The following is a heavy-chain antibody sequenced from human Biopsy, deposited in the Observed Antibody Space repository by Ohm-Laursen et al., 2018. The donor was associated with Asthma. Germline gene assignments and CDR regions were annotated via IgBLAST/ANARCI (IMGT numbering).Heavy chain of an antibody. CDR2: IDPNSDGT. D-gene: IGHD3-16*01. CDR1: GYPFTDYY. V-gene: IGHV1-2*06. CDR3: ARIKIRIGAGTDRYFDL. Sequence: SSVKVSCKASGYPFTDYYVHWVRQAPGQGLEWMGRIDPNSDGTNYAQKFLGRVTMTRDTSVNTAFMVLSRLRSDDTAVYYCARIKIRIGAGTDRYFDLWGRGTLVTASS. J-gene: IGHJ2*01.